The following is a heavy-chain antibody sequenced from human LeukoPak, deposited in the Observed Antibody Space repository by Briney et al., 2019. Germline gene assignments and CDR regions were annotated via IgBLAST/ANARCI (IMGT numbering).Heavy chain of an antibody. CDR1: GFTFNTYA. Sequence: GGSLRLSCAASGFTFNTYAMHWVRQAPGKGLEWVAIIWYDGSDKYYADSVRGRFTISRDNSKNTLYLQLNTLRADDTATYYCAKPISGGLAVTADWFHPWGQGTLVVVSS. CDR2: IWYDGSDK. V-gene: IGHV3-33*06. CDR3: AKPISGGLAVTADWFHP. D-gene: IGHD6-19*01. J-gene: IGHJ5*01.